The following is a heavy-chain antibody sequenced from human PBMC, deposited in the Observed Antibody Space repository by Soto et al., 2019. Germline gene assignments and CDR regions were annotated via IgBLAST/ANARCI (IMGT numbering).Heavy chain of an antibody. CDR1: GFSLSTSGVG. V-gene: IGHV2-5*02. Sequence: QITLKESGPTLVKPTQTLTLTCTFSGFSLSTSGVGVVWLRQPPGKALEWLALGYWDDDKRYSPSLKSRLTITQDTSKNQVVLTMTNMDHVDTATYYGAHSSSRWQLGYWGQGALVTVSS. CDR3: AHSSSRWQLGY. J-gene: IGHJ4*02. D-gene: IGHD4-17*01. CDR2: GYWDDDK.